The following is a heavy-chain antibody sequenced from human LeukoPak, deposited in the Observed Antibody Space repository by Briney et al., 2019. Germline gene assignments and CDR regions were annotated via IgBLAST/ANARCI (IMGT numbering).Heavy chain of an antibody. CDR1: GYTFTSYY. D-gene: IGHD3-22*01. J-gene: IGHJ1*01. V-gene: IGHV1-46*01. CDR2: INPSGGST. CDR3: ASYDSSGYYGYFQH. Sequence: ASVKVSCKASGYTFTSYYMHWVRQAPGQGLEWMGIINPSGGSTSYAQKFQCRVTMTRDMSTSTVYMELSSLRSEDTAVYYCASYDSSGYYGYFQHWGQGTLVTVSS.